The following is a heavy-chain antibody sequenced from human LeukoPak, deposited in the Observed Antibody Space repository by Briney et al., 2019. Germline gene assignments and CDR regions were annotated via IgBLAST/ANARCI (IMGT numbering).Heavy chain of an antibody. CDR1: GVSISSSSYY. D-gene: IGHD3/OR15-3a*01. CDR3: ARDPDFWTGYYYFDY. J-gene: IGHJ4*02. Sequence: SETLSLTCTVSGVSISSSSYYWGWIRQPPGKGLEWIASISYSGSTYYNPSLKSRVTISVGTSKNQLSLKVSSVTAADTAVFYCARDPDFWTGYYYFDYWGQGTLVTVSS. V-gene: IGHV4-39*07. CDR2: ISYSGST.